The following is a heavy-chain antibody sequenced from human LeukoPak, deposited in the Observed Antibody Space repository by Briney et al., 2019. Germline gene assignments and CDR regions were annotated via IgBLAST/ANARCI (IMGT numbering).Heavy chain of an antibody. CDR1: EFTFVRYA. J-gene: IGHJ6*03. V-gene: IGHV3-48*04. D-gene: IGHD6-13*01. CDR2: ISSSSFKI. CDR3: VRDPSYGSSWYYYMDV. Sequence: GGSLRLSCAASEFTFVRYAMNWVRQAPGKGLEWVSYISSSSFKIGYADSVKGRFTISRDNSKNSLYLQMDSLRVEDTAVYYCVRDPSYGSSWYYYMDVRGKGTTVTVSS.